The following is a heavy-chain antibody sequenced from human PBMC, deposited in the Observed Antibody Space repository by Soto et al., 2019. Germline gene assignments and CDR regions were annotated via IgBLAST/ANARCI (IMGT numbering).Heavy chain of an antibody. V-gene: IGHV2-5*01. CDR1: GFSLKNSGGG. CDR3: AHRRGIAAIATFDY. CDR2: IYWNDDK. Sequence: QITLEESGPSLVKPTQTLTLTCTFSGFSLKNSGGGVAWIRQPPGKALEWLALIYWNDDKRYSPTLKNRININKDTSKNQVVLTMTNMDTVDTGTYYCAHRRGIAAIATFDYWGQGMLVTVSS. J-gene: IGHJ4*02. D-gene: IGHD6-13*01.